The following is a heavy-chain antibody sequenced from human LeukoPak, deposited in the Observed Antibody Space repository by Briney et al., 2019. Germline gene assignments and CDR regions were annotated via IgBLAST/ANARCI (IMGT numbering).Heavy chain of an antibody. D-gene: IGHD3-22*01. CDR3: ARHAKNYYDSSIDY. CDR1: GYTFTNYH. CDR2: IYPSSGGT. V-gene: IGHV1-2*06. Sequence: GASVQVSCKASGYTFTNYHMHWVRQAPGQGLEWMGRIYPSSGGTNYAQKFQGRITLTTDTSINTAYMELSRLRFDDTAVYYCARHAKNYYDSSIDYWGQGTLVTFSS. J-gene: IGHJ4*02.